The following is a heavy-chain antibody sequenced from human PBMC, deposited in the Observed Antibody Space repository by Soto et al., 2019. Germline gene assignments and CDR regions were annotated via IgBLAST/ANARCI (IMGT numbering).Heavy chain of an antibody. V-gene: IGHV2-5*02. CDR3: AHSRLPVAFDV. Sequence: QITLKESGPTLVNPTQTLTLTCTFSGFSFSTGEVGVGWIRQPPGKALEFLALIYRDDDRRYSPSLRRRLTITKDTSKNQVVLTMINMDPVDTGTYHCAHSRLPVAFDVWGQGTMVTVSS. CDR1: GFSFSTGEVG. J-gene: IGHJ3*01. CDR2: IYRDDDR.